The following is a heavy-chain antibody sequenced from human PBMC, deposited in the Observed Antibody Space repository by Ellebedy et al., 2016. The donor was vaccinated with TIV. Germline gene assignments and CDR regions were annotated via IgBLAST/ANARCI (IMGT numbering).Heavy chain of an antibody. CDR3: ARDVGHYYDSSGSNAFDI. J-gene: IGHJ3*02. V-gene: IGHV3-23*01. CDR1: GFTFSSYA. Sequence: GGSLRLSXAASGFTFSSYAMSWVRQAPGKGLEWVSAISGSGGSTYYADSVKGRFTISRDNSKNTLYLQMNSLRAEDTAVYYCARDVGHYYDSSGSNAFDIWGQGTMVTVSS. CDR2: ISGSGGST. D-gene: IGHD3-22*01.